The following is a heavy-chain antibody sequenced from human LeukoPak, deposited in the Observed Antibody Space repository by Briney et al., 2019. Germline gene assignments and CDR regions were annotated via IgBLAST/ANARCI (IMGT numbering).Heavy chain of an antibody. CDR1: RGTFSSYA. CDR2: IIPILGIA. CDR3: ARDWVMITFGGVNPWFDP. V-gene: IGHV1-69*04. J-gene: IGHJ5*02. Sequence: SVKVSCKASRGTFSSYAISWVRQAPGQGLEWMGRIIPILGIANYAQKFQGRVTITADKSTSTAYMELSSLRSEDTAVYYCARDWVMITFGGVNPWFDPWGQGTLVTVSS. D-gene: IGHD3-16*01.